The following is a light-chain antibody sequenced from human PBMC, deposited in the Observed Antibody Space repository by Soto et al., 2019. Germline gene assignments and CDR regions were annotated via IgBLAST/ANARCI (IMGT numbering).Light chain of an antibody. Sequence: EIVLTQSPATLSLSPGERATLSRRASQSISRSLASYHQKPGQAPRLLISDASHRATGIPDRFSGSGSGTEFTLTISRLQSEDFAPYYCHKYNSWPPGTFGQGTKV. CDR1: QSISRS. CDR2: DAS. CDR3: HKYNSWPPGT. J-gene: IGKJ2*01. V-gene: IGKV3-15*01.